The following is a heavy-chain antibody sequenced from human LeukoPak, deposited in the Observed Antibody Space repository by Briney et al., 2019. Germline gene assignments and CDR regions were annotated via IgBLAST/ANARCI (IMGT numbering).Heavy chain of an antibody. V-gene: IGHV1-46*01. CDR3: ASSASSSGWYDDY. D-gene: IGHD6-19*01. CDR1: GYTFTSYY. CDR2: INPSGGST. J-gene: IGHJ4*02. Sequence: GASVKVSCKTSGYTFTSYYMHWVRQAPGQGLEWMGIINPSGGSTSYAQKFQGRVTMTRDMSTSTVYMELSSLRSEDTAVYYCASSASSSGWYDDYWGQGTLATVSS.